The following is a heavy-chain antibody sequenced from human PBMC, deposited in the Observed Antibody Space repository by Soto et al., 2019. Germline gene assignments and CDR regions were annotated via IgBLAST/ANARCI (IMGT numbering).Heavy chain of an antibody. CDR2: ISYDGSNQ. CDR1: GFRFRSYG. Sequence: GGSLRLSCEASGFRFRSYGLHWVRQAPGKGLEWIGLISYDGSNQFYADSVRGRFTISRDNSSNTLYLQMTSLRVEDTAVYYCAKDLFSGGSYPNWFDPWGHGTLVTVSS. D-gene: IGHD1-26*01. J-gene: IGHJ5*02. V-gene: IGHV3-30*18. CDR3: AKDLFSGGSYPNWFDP.